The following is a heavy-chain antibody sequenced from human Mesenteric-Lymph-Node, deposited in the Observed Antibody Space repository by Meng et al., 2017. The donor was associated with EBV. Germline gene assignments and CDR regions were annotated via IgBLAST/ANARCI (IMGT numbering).Heavy chain of an antibody. CDR1: GGSFSGYY. CDR2: INHSGST. CDR3: ARFGAILRGFDY. J-gene: IGHJ4*02. Sequence: VPVQRWGAGLLKPSETLSLTCAVYGGSFSGYYWSWIRQTPGKGLEWIGEINHSGSTNYNPSLKSRVTISVDTSKNQFSLKLSSVTAADTAVYYCARFGAILRGFDYWGQGTLVTVSS. V-gene: IGHV4-34*01. D-gene: IGHD3-10*01.